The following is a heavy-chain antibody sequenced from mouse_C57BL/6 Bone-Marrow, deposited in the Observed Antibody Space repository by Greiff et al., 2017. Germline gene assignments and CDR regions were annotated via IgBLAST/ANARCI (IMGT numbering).Heavy chain of an antibody. CDR3: TNPISTVVAGDD. CDR2: IDPEDGDT. D-gene: IGHD1-1*01. CDR1: GFNIKDYY. V-gene: IGHV14-1*01. Sequence: VQLQQSGAELVRPGASVKLSCTASGFNIKDYYMHWVKQRPEQGLEWIGRIDPEDGDTGYAPKFQGKATMTADTSSNTAYLQLSSLTAEDTDVYYCTNPISTVVAGDDWGKGTTLTVSS. J-gene: IGHJ2*01.